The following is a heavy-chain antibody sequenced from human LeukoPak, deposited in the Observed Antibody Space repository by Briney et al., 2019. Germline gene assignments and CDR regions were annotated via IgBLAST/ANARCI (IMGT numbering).Heavy chain of an antibody. CDR2: ISWDGGST. Sequence: GGSLRLSCAASGFTFDDYAMHWVRQAPGKGLEWVSLISWDGGSTYYADSVKGRFTISRDNSKNSLYLQMNSLRAEDTALYYCAKDPWPRSSSPPPHYWGQGTLVTVSS. CDR3: AKDPWPRSSSPPPHY. V-gene: IGHV3-43D*04. D-gene: IGHD6-6*01. CDR1: GFTFDDYA. J-gene: IGHJ4*02.